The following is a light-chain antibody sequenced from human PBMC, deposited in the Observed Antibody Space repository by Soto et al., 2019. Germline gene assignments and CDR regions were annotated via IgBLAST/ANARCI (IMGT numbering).Light chain of an antibody. CDR1: QSISSW. V-gene: IGKV1-5*01. Sequence: DIQMTQSPSTLSASVGDRVTITCRASQSISSWLAWYQQKPGKAPKFLIYDASSLESGVPSRFSGSGSGTEFTLTISRLQPDDFATYYCQQYNSYPWTFGQGSKVEIK. J-gene: IGKJ1*01. CDR2: DAS. CDR3: QQYNSYPWT.